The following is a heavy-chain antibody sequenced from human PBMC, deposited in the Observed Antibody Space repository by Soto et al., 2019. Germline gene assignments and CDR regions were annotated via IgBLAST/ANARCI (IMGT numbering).Heavy chain of an antibody. V-gene: IGHV3-11*01. Sequence: GGSLRLSCAASGFTFSYYYMSWIRQAPGKGLEWVSYISSSGSTIYYADSVKGRFTISRDNAKNSLYLQMNSLRAEDTAVYYCASEEVVVVPAARASYYYYYYMDVWGKGTTVTVSS. CDR3: ASEEVVVVPAARASYYYYYYMDV. D-gene: IGHD2-2*01. CDR1: GFTFSYYY. J-gene: IGHJ6*03. CDR2: ISSSGSTI.